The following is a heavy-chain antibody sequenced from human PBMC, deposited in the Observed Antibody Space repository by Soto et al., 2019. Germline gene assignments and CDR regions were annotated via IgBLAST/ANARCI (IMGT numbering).Heavy chain of an antibody. CDR3: ARGPDYGDYPFDY. Sequence: CKASGGTFSSFTISWVRQAPGQGLEWMGRIIPILGIANYAQKFQGRVTITADKSTSTAYMELSSLRSEDTAVYYCARGPDYGDYPFDYWGQGTLVTVSS. J-gene: IGHJ4*02. D-gene: IGHD4-17*01. CDR1: GGTFSSFT. CDR2: IIPILGIA. V-gene: IGHV1-69*02.